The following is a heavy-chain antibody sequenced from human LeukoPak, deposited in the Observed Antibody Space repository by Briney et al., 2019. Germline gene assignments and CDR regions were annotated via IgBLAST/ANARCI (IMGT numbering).Heavy chain of an antibody. CDR3: ARCYYDSSGYTLFDY. CDR2: INPSGGST. CDR1: GYTFTRYY. J-gene: IGHJ4*02. V-gene: IGHV1-46*01. D-gene: IGHD3-22*01. Sequence: GASVKVSCRASGYTFTRYYMHWVRQAPGQGLEWVGIINPSGGSTNYAQKFQGRVTMTRDTSTSTVYMELSSLRSEDTAVYYCARCYYDSSGYTLFDYWGQGTLVTVSS.